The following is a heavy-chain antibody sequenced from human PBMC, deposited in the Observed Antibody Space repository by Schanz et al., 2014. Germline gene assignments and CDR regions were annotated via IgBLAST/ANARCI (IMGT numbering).Heavy chain of an antibody. CDR1: GFTFSSHW. CDR2: INSVGSNT. Sequence: EVQLLESGGGLVQPGGSLRLSCAASGFTFSSHWMHWVRQDPGKGLVWVARINSVGSNTDYADSVRGRFTISRDNAENTLFLQMNSLRAEDTAVYYCARKVVATIGGYYDNWGQGTLVTVSS. CDR3: ARKVVATIGGYYDN. D-gene: IGHD5-12*01. V-gene: IGHV3-74*02. J-gene: IGHJ4*02.